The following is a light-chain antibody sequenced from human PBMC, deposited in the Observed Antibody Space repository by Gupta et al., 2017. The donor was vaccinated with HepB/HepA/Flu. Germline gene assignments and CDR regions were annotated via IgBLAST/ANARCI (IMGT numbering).Light chain of an antibody. CDR1: SGLSRSA. V-gene: IGLV4-69*01. CDR2: VNNDGSH. CDR3: QAWGTGTWV. Sequence: QLVLTQSPSASASLGTSVKLTCTLTSGLSRSAIAWHQQQPEKGPRFLMQVNNDGSHIKGVRIPDRFSGSTSGAEHYLTISSLQFEDEADYYCQAWGTGTWVFGGGTKLTVL. J-gene: IGLJ3*02.